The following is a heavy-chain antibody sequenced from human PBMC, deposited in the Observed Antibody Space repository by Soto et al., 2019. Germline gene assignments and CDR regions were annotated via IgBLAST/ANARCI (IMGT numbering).Heavy chain of an antibody. Sequence: SETLSLTCTVSGGSISSYYWSWIRRPPGKGLEWIGYIYYSGSTNYNPSLKSRVTISVDTSKNQFSLKLSSVTAADTAVYYCARQGPTHAEDAFDIWGQGTMVTVSS. CDR2: IYYSGST. CDR1: GGSISSYY. CDR3: ARQGPTHAEDAFDI. V-gene: IGHV4-59*08. J-gene: IGHJ3*02.